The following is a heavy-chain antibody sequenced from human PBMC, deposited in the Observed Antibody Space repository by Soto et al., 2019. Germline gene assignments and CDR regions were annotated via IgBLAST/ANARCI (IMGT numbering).Heavy chain of an antibody. V-gene: IGHV3-23*01. Sequence: PRGSLRLSCAASGFTFSSYAMSWVRQAPGKGLEWVSAISGSGGSTYYADSVKGRFTISRDNSKNTLYLQMNSLRAEDTAVYYCAKAHYSNYDSSSWYISYYFDYWGQGTLVTVSS. J-gene: IGHJ4*02. CDR1: GFTFSSYA. CDR2: ISGSGGST. D-gene: IGHD6-13*01. CDR3: AKAHYSNYDSSSWYISYYFDY.